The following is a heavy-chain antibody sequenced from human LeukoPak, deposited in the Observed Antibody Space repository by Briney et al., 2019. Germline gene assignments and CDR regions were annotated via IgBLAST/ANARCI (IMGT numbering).Heavy chain of an antibody. J-gene: IGHJ4*02. Sequence: SETLSLTCTVSGGSISSYYWSWIRQPPGQGLEWIGYIYYSGSTNYNPSLKSRVTISVDTSKNQFSLKLSSVTAADTAVYYCARGSVWYDSSGYNPPYFDYWGQGTLVTASS. CDR1: GGSISSYY. V-gene: IGHV4-59*01. D-gene: IGHD3-22*01. CDR2: IYYSGST. CDR3: ARGSVWYDSSGYNPPYFDY.